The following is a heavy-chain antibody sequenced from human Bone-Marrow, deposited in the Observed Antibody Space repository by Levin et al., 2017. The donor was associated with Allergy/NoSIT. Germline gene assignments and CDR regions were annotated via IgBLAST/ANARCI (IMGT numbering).Heavy chain of an antibody. Sequence: SQTLSLTCTVSGGSVSSGSYYWSWLRQPPGQGLEWIGYIYYSGSTNYNPSLKSRVTISVDTSKNQFSLKLSSVTAADTAVYYCARDLWNYGASDWGQGTLVTVSS. J-gene: IGHJ4*02. CDR2: IYYSGST. CDR1: GGSVSSGSYY. V-gene: IGHV4-61*01. CDR3: ARDLWNYGASD. D-gene: IGHD1-7*01.